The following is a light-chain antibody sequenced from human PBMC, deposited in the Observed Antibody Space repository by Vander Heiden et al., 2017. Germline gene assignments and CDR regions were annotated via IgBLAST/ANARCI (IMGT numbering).Light chain of an antibody. J-gene: IGKJ1*01. CDR2: KVA. V-gene: IGKV2-30*01. CDR3: MQGTHWTCT. CDR1: QSIVSTDGNTY. Sequence: DVVMTQSALSLPVTLGRPASISCRSSQSIVSTDGNTYLKGFQQRPGQSPRRLIYKVANRDSGVHDRCSGRGSGTNFTLNSSRVEAWDVGVYYCMQGTHWTCTFGQGTKVEIK.